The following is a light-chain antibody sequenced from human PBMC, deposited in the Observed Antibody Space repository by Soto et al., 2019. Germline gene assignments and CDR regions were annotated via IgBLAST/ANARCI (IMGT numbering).Light chain of an antibody. V-gene: IGKV3-15*01. J-gene: IGKJ1*01. CDR2: GAS. CDR3: QQYNNWPGWT. Sequence: EIVMTQSQATLSVSPGERATLSCRASQSVSSNLAWYQQKPGQAPRLLIYGASTRATGIPARFSGSGSGTEFTLTISSLQSEDFAVYYCQQYNNWPGWTFGQGTKVEIK. CDR1: QSVSSN.